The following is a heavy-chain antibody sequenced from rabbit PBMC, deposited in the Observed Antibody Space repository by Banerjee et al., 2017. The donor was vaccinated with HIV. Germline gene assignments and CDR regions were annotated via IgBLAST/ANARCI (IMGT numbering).Heavy chain of an antibody. V-gene: IGHV1S47*01. J-gene: IGHJ4*01. CDR1: GFTISSYS. D-gene: IGHD2-1*01. CDR2: IGVGDGST. CDR3: ARGGSYDDYGDPPFNL. Sequence: QEQLKETGGGLVQPGGSLTLSCKASGFTISSYSMQWVRQAPGKGPEWIACIGVGDGSTYYASWVNGRFTISSSTSLNTVTLQMTSLTAADTATYFCARGGSYDDYGDPPFNLWGPGTLVTVS.